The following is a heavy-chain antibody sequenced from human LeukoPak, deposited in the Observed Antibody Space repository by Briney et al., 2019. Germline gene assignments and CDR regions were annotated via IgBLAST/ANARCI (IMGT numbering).Heavy chain of an antibody. V-gene: IGHV3-64D*09. Sequence: GGSLRLSCSASGFPFSRYALAWVRQAPGKGLEYVSVITNNGISTYYADSVKGRFTISRDNSKSTLYLQMSSLRAEDTAMYYCAMNWNCDFWGQGTLVTVSS. CDR1: GFPFSRYA. D-gene: IGHD1-1*01. J-gene: IGHJ4*02. CDR3: AMNWNCDF. CDR2: ITNNGIST.